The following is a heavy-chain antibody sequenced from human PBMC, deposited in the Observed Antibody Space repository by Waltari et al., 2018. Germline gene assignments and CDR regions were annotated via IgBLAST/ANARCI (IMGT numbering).Heavy chain of an antibody. V-gene: IGHV1-2*06. CDR1: GYTFNGYY. CDR3: ARGYSSSSFDY. Sequence: QVQLVQSGAEVKKPGASVQVSCKASGYTFNGYYMHWVRQAPGQGLEWMGRSNPNRGGTNYAQKFQGRVTMTRDTSISTAYMELSRLRSDDTAVYYCARGYSSSSFDYWGQGTLVTVSS. J-gene: IGHJ4*02. CDR2: SNPNRGGT. D-gene: IGHD6-6*01.